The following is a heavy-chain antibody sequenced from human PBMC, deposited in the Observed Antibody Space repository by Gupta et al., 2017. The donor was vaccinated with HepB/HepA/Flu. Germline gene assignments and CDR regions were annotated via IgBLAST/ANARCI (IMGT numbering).Heavy chain of an antibody. CDR1: GYTFTSYG. J-gene: IGHJ4*02. D-gene: IGHD3-22*01. CDR3: ARPRLGYYSARSGYPPFES. Sequence: QVQLVQSGAEVKKPGASVKVSCKASGYTFTSYGISWVRQAPGQGLEWMGWISAYNGNTTYAQKLQGIVTMTTDTSTSTAYMELRSLRYEDTAVYYCARPRLGYYSARSGYPPFESWGQGTLVPVS. V-gene: IGHV1-18*01. CDR2: ISAYNGNT.